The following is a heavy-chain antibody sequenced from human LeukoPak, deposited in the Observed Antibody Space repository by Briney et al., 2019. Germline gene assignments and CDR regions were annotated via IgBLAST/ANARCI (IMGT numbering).Heavy chain of an antibody. D-gene: IGHD3-10*01. CDR1: GFSFSDSV. Sequence: GGSLRLSCVASGFSFSDSVMSWVRQAPGKGLEWVSVIYSGGSTYYADSVKGRFTISRDNSKNTLYLQMNSLRAEDTAVYYCARTGIFGELLGYDYWGQGTLVTVSS. CDR3: ARTGIFGELLGYDY. J-gene: IGHJ4*02. CDR2: IYSGGST. V-gene: IGHV3-66*02.